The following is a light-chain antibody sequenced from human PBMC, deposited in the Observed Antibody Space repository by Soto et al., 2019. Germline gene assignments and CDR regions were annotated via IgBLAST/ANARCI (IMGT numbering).Light chain of an antibody. CDR2: AAS. Sequence: DIQMTQSPSSVSASVGDRVTITCRASQGISSWLAWYQQKPGKAPKLLFYAASTLQSWVPSRFSGSGSGTDFTLNISSLKPDDFATDYCPQANIFPHLFGPGTKVAIK. CDR3: PQANIFPHL. CDR1: QGISSW. J-gene: IGKJ3*01. V-gene: IGKV1D-12*01.